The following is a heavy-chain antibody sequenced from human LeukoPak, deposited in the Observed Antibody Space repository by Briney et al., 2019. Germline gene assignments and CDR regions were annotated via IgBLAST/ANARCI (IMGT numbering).Heavy chain of an antibody. CDR2: IYTGGNT. Sequence: GGSLRLSCAASGFIFSSNYVSWVRQAPGKGLEWVSVIYTGGNTYYADFVKGRFIISRDNSKNTLYLQMNNLRVEDTAVYYCAGHDWSDPGGQGTLVTVSS. CDR3: AGHDWSDP. J-gene: IGHJ5*02. V-gene: IGHV3-53*01. CDR1: GFIFSSNY.